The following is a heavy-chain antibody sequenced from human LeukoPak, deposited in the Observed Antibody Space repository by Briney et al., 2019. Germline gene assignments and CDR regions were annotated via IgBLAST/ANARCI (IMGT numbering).Heavy chain of an antibody. Sequence: SSETLSLTCTVSGGSISSYYWSWIRQPPGKGLEWIGYIYYSGSTNYNPSLKSRATISVDTSKNQFSLKLSSVTAADTAVYYCARGPATIRRALGFDYWGQGTLVTVSS. CDR1: GGSISSYY. J-gene: IGHJ4*02. D-gene: IGHD5-12*01. V-gene: IGHV4-59*01. CDR3: ARGPATIRRALGFDY. CDR2: IYYSGST.